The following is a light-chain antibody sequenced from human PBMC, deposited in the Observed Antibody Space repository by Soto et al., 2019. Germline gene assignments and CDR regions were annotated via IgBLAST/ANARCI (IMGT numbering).Light chain of an antibody. J-gene: IGKJ4*01. V-gene: IGKV1-6*01. CDR1: QDIRSD. CDR3: LQGYSYPLT. Sequence: AIQMTPFPSSLSASVGDRVTITCRASQDIRSDLGWYQQRPGKAPKLLIYASSSLQSGVPSRFSGSGSGTDFTLTVSSLQPDDFATYYCLQGYSYPLTFGGGTKVDIK. CDR2: ASS.